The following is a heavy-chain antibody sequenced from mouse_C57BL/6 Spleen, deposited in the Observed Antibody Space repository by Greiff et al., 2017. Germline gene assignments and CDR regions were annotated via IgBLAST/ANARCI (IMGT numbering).Heavy chain of an antibody. CDR3: TRADDYLYAMDY. V-gene: IGHV1-15*01. J-gene: IGHJ4*01. D-gene: IGHD2-4*01. Sequence: VQLQQSGAELVRPGASVTLSCKASGYTFTDYEMHWVKQTPVHGLEWIGAIDPETGGTAYNQKFKGKAILTADKSSSTAYMELRSLTSEDSAVYYCTRADDYLYAMDYWGQGTSVTVSS. CDR2: IDPETGGT. CDR1: GYTFTDYE.